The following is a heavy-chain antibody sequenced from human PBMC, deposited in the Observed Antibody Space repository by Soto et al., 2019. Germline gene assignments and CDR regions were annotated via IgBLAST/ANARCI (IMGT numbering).Heavy chain of an antibody. J-gene: IGHJ4*02. CDR1: GFTFSSYG. CDR3: AKAHYGDYRYFDY. V-gene: IGHV3-30*18. Sequence: QVQLVESGGGVVQPGRSLRLSCAASGFTFSSYGMHWVRQAPGKGLEWVAVISYDGSNKYYADSVKGRFTISRDNSKNTLYLQMNSLRAEDTAVYYCAKAHYGDYRYFDYWGQGTLVTVSS. CDR2: ISYDGSNK. D-gene: IGHD4-17*01.